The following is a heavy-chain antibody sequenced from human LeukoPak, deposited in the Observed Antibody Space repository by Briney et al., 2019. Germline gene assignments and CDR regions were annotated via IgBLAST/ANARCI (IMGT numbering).Heavy chain of an antibody. J-gene: IGHJ4*02. CDR2: VIPILGIA. CDR1: GGPFRSYA. CDR3: ARELVPGIAAAGTWGC. D-gene: IGHD6-13*01. V-gene: IGHV1-69*04. Sequence: SVKVSFKASGGPFRSYAISWVRPAPGQGVGWMGRVIPILGIANYAQKFQGRVTITADKSTSTAYMELSSLRSEDTAVYYCARELVPGIAAAGTWGCWGQGTLVTVSS.